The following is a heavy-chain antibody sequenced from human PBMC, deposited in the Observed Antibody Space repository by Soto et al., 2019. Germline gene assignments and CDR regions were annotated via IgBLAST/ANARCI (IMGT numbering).Heavy chain of an antibody. D-gene: IGHD3-3*01. J-gene: IGHJ4*01. V-gene: IGHV3-33*01. CDR1: GFTFSSYG. CDR3: ARVDVECFDY. CDR2: IWYDGSKD. Sequence: PVGSLRLSCAASGFTFSSYGMHWVRQAPGKGLEWVAVIWYDGSKDYYADSVKGRFTTSRDNSKNTVYLQMDNLRVEDTAVYYCARVDVECFDYWGQGALVTVSS.